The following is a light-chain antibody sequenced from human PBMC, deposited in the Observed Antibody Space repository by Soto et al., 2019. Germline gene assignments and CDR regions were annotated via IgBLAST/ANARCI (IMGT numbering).Light chain of an antibody. Sequence: DIQMTQSPSTLSASVGDRVTITCRASQSISSWLAWYQQKPGKAPKLLIYDASSLESGVQSRFSGSESGTEFTLTFSSLQLDDFATYYCQQYNSYSPLTFGGGTKVDIK. J-gene: IGKJ4*01. V-gene: IGKV1-5*01. CDR2: DAS. CDR3: QQYNSYSPLT. CDR1: QSISSW.